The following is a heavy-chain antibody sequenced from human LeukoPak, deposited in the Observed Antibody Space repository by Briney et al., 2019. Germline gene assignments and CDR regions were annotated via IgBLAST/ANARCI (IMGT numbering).Heavy chain of an antibody. CDR2: IKQDGSEK. D-gene: IGHD1-14*01. Sequence: GGSLRLSCTASGFTFSRNWMSWVRQIPGKGLEWAANIKQDGSEKHYMDSVNGRFTISRDNARNSLYLQMSSLRVEDTAVYYCASNRNYLRGYGMDVWGQGTTVTVSS. CDR3: ASNRNYLRGYGMDV. CDR1: GFTFSRNW. V-gene: IGHV3-7*01. J-gene: IGHJ6*02.